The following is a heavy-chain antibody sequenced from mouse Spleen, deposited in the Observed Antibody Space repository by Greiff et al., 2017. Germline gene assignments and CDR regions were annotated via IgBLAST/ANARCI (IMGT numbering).Heavy chain of an antibody. CDR1: GFSLTGYG. CDR3: ARVGGNYAMDY. Sequence: VQVVESGPGLVAPSQSLSITCTVSGFSLTGYGVNWVRQPPGKGLEWLGMIWGDGSTDYNSALKSRLSISKDNSKSQVFLKMNSLQTDDTARYYCARVGGNYAMDYWGQGTSVTVSS. V-gene: IGHV2-6-7*01. CDR2: IWGDGST. J-gene: IGHJ4*01.